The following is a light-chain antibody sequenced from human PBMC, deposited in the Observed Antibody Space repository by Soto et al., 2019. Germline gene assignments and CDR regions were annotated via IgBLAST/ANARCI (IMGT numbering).Light chain of an antibody. CDR3: QTWGTGNVV. Sequence: QPVLTQSPSASASLGASVKLTCTLSSGHSSYVIAWHQQQPEKGPRYLMKLNSDGSHSKGDGIPDRFSGSGSGAERYLTISSLQSEDEADYYCQTWGTGNVVFGGGTKLTVL. CDR1: SGHSSYV. V-gene: IGLV4-69*01. CDR2: LNSDGSH. J-gene: IGLJ2*01.